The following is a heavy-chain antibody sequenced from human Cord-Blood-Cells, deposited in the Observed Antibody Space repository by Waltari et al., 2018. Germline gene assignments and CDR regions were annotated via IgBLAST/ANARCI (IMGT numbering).Heavy chain of an antibody. J-gene: IGHJ4*02. Sequence: QVQLVQSGAEAKKPGASVKVSCKASGYTFTSYYMPWVRPAPGQGLEWMGIINPSGGSTSYAQKFQGRVTMTRDTSTSTVYMELSSLRSEDTAVYYCARDWVEYYFDYWGQGTLVTVSS. V-gene: IGHV1-46*01. CDR1: GYTFTSYY. CDR2: INPSGGST. D-gene: IGHD3-16*01. CDR3: ARDWVEYYFDY.